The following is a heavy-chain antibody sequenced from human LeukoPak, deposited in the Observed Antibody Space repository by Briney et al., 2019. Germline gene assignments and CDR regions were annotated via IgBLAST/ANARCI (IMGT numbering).Heavy chain of an antibody. CDR1: GFTVSSNY. D-gene: IGHD5-18*01. CDR2: IYSGGST. CDR3: AKVDTAMASYYYYYMDV. Sequence: GGSLRLSCAASGFTVSSNYMSWVRQAPGKGLEWVSVIYSGGSTYYADSVKGRFTISRDNSKNTLYLQMNSLRAEDTAVYYCAKVDTAMASYYYYYMDVWGKGTTVTVSS. J-gene: IGHJ6*03. V-gene: IGHV3-66*01.